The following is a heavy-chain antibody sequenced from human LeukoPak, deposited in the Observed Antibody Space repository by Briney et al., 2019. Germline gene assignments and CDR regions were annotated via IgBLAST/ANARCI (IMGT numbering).Heavy chain of an antibody. CDR1: GFTFSSYS. Sequence: GGSLRLPCAASGFTFSSYSMNWVRQAPGKGLEWVSYISSSSSTIYYADSVKGRFTISRDNAKNSLYLQMNSLRAEDTAVYYCARVGTMVRGLHNWFDPWGQGTLVTVSS. V-gene: IGHV3-48*01. D-gene: IGHD3-10*01. CDR3: ARVGTMVRGLHNWFDP. J-gene: IGHJ5*02. CDR2: ISSSSSTI.